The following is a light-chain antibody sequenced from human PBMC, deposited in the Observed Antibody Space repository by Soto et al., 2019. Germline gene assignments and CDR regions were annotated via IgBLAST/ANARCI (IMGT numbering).Light chain of an antibody. Sequence: DIQMTQSPSTLSASVGDRVTITSRASQSISSWLAWYQQKPGKAPKLLIYDASRLESGVPSRFSGSGSGTEFTLTISSLQPDDFATYYCQQYNSYSTFGQGTKLEIK. CDR1: QSISSW. J-gene: IGKJ2*01. CDR3: QQYNSYST. CDR2: DAS. V-gene: IGKV1-5*01.